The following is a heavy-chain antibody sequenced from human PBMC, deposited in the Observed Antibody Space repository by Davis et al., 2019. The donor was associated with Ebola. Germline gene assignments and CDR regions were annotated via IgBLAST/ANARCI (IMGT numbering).Heavy chain of an antibody. Sequence: ASVKVSCKASGYTFTGYYIHWVRQAPGQGLEWMGRINPNSGGTNYAQKFQGRVTMTRDTSISTAYMELSRLRSDDTAVYYCARSWAATVTTLMGPEDYWGQGTLVTVSS. D-gene: IGHD4-17*01. CDR3: ARSWAATVTTLMGPEDY. V-gene: IGHV1-2*06. CDR2: INPNSGGT. J-gene: IGHJ4*02. CDR1: GYTFTGYY.